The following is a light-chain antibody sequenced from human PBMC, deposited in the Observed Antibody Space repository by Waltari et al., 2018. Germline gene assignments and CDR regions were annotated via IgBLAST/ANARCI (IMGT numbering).Light chain of an antibody. V-gene: IGKV3-20*01. Sequence: EILLTQSPGTLSLSPGVRATLSCRASQSGGRSLAWYQQKPGQPPRLLIYGTSNRATGTPDRFSGGGSGTDFSLTISRLEPEDVAVYYCQHYVSLPVTFGQGTKVEIK. CDR3: QHYVSLPVT. J-gene: IGKJ1*01. CDR2: GTS. CDR1: QSGGRS.